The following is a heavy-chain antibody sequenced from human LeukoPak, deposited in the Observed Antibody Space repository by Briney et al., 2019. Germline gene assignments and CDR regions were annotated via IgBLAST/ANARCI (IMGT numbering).Heavy chain of an antibody. D-gene: IGHD2-15*01. V-gene: IGHV3-23*01. CDR3: AREAVVVSYYYYGMDV. Sequence: GGSLRLSCAASEFTFSSYAMSWVRQAPGKGLEWVSAISGSGGSTYYADSVKGRFTISRDNSKNTLYLQMNSLRAEDTAVYYCAREAVVVSYYYYGMDVWGQGTTVTVSS. CDR1: EFTFSSYA. J-gene: IGHJ6*02. CDR2: ISGSGGST.